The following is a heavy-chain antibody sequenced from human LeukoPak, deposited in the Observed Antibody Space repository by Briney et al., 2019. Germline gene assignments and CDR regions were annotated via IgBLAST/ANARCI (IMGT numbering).Heavy chain of an antibody. CDR2: ISNNGGYT. CDR1: GFTFSSSA. D-gene: IGHD2-15*01. V-gene: IGHV3-23*01. CDR3: AKQLGYCSDGSCYFPY. Sequence: GGSLRLSCAASGFTFSSSAMSWVPQAPGDGLEWVSAISNNGGYTYYADSVQGRFTISRDNAKSTLCLQMNSLRAEDTAVYYCAKQLGYCSDGSCYFPYWGQGTLVTVSS. J-gene: IGHJ4*02.